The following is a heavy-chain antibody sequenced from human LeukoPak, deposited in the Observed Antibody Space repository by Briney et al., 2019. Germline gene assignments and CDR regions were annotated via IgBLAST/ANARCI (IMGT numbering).Heavy chain of an antibody. CDR2: ICTTGTT. D-gene: IGHD1-26*01. V-gene: IGHV4-4*07. J-gene: IGHJ4*02. Sequence: SETLSLTCSVSTGSINSYFWGWVRQPAGKGLEWIGRICTTGTTNYSPSLKSRLSMSVDTSKNQFSLRLTSVTAADTAVYYCGRQGYTASYYFLDYWSQGALVTVSS. CDR1: TGSINSYF. CDR3: GRQGYTASYYFLDY.